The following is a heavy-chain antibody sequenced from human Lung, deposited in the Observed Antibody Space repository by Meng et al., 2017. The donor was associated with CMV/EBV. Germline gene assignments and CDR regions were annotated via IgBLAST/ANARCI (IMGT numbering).Heavy chain of an antibody. CDR1: GGSNSSWDYH. CDR2: IYYSGCT. D-gene: IGHD3-22*01. CDR3: ARGYYDSSGYGYWYFDL. V-gene: IGHV4-30-4*01. Sequence: QVGVEELGPGLVKPSQTLSRTCTVSGGSNSSWDYHWSWIRQPPGKGLEWIGYIYYSGCTYYNPSRKSRVTISVDTSKNQFALKLSSVTAADTAVYYCARGYYDSSGYGYWYFDLWGRGTLVTVSS. J-gene: IGHJ2*01.